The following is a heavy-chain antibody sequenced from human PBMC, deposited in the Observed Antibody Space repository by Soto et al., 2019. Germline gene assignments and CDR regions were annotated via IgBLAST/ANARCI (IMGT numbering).Heavy chain of an antibody. D-gene: IGHD3-10*02. CDR3: ARDEVRVPLCGRRLGSDFDY. V-gene: IGHV1-18*01. CDR1: GYTFTLYG. J-gene: IGHJ4*02. CDR2: ISPYNGNT. Sequence: GASVKVSCKASGYTFTLYGLSWVRQAPGQRLEWMGWISPYNGNTEYAQKFQGRVTMTRDTSTSTAYMELRSLTSDDTAVYYCARDEVRVPLCGRRLGSDFDYWGQGTLVTVSS.